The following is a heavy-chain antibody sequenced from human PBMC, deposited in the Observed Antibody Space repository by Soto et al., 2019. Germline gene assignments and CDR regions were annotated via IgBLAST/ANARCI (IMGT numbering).Heavy chain of an antibody. CDR2: ISAYNGNT. V-gene: IGHV1-18*01. J-gene: IGHJ4*02. CDR3: ARDLVRYGDYVLPGY. Sequence: ASVKVSCKASGYTFTSYGISWVRQAPGQGLEWMGWISAYNGNTNYAQKLQGRVTMTTDTSTSTAYMELRSLRSDDTAVYYCARDLVRYGDYVLPGYWGQGTLVTVSS. D-gene: IGHD4-17*01. CDR1: GYTFTSYG.